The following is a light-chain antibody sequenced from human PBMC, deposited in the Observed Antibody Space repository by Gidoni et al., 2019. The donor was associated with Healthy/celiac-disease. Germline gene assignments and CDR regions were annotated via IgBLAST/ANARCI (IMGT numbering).Light chain of an antibody. J-gene: IGKJ1*01. CDR3: QQYYSTPLT. V-gene: IGKV4-1*01. CDR2: WAY. CDR1: QSVLYSSNNKNY. Sequence: DIVMTQSPYSLAVSLGERATINCKSSQSVLYSSNNKNYLAWYQQKPGQPPKLLIYWAYTRESGVPDRLSGSGSGTDFTLTISSLQAEDVAVYYCQQYYSTPLTFXXXTKVEIK.